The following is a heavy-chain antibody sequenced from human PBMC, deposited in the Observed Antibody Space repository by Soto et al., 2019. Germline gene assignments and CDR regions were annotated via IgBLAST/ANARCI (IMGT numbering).Heavy chain of an antibody. CDR1: GFTFSSYS. CDR2: ISSSSSTI. Sequence: LSLTCAASGFTFSSYSMNWVRQAPGKGLEWVSYISSSSSTIYYADSVKGRFTISRDNAKNSLYLQMNSLRAEDTAVYYCARGDYGDYFPAFDIWGQGTMVTVSS. D-gene: IGHD4-17*01. J-gene: IGHJ3*02. V-gene: IGHV3-48*01. CDR3: ARGDYGDYFPAFDI.